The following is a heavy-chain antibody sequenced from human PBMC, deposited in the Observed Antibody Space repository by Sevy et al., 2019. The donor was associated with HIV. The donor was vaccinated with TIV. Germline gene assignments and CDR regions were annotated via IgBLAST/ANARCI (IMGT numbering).Heavy chain of an antibody. V-gene: IGHV3-15*01. CDR2: IKSKTDGGTT. J-gene: IGHJ3*02. Sequence: GGSLRLSCAASGFTFSNAWMSWVRQAPGKGLEWVGRIKSKTDGGTTDYAAPVKGRFTISRDDSKNTLYLQMNSLKTEDTAVYYCTTYYYDSSVYYYGSAFDIWGQGTMVTVSS. CDR1: GFTFSNAW. CDR3: TTYYYDSSVYYYGSAFDI. D-gene: IGHD3-22*01.